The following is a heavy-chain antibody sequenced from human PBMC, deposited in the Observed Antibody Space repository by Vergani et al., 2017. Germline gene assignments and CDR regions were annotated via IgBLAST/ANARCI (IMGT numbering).Heavy chain of an antibody. D-gene: IGHD2-8*01. J-gene: IGHJ4*02. V-gene: IGHV2-70*04. CDR2: IDWDDDK. CDR3: ASTRILYQDYFDY. Sequence: QVTLQESGPVLVKPTETLTLTCTVSGFSLSTSGMRVSWIRQPPGKALEWLARIDWDDDKFYSTSLKTRLTISKDTSKNQVVLTMTNMDPVDTATYYCASTRILYQDYFDYWGQGTLVTVSS. CDR1: GFSLSTSGMR.